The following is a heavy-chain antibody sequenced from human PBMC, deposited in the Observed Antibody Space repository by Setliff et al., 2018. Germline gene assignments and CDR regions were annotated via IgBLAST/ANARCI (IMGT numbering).Heavy chain of an antibody. J-gene: IGHJ3*02. D-gene: IGHD4-17*01. CDR1: GGSISSGGYY. Sequence: NPSETLSLTCTVSGGSISSGGYYWSWIRQHPGKGPEWIGYIYYSGSTYYNPSLKSRVTISVDTSKNQFSLKLSSVTAADTAVYYCARDPLTTNRRRAFDIWGQGTMVTVSS. CDR3: ARDPLTTNRRRAFDI. CDR2: IYYSGST. V-gene: IGHV4-31*03.